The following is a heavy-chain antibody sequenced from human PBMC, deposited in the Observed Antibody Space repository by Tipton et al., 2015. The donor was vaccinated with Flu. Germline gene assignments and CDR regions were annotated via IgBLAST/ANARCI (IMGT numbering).Heavy chain of an antibody. V-gene: IGHV4-34*01. D-gene: IGHD6-13*01. CDR1: GGSFSGYY. CDR2: INHSGST. Sequence: LRLSCAVYGGSFSGYYWSWIRQPPGKGLEWIGEINHSGSTNYNPSLKSRVTISVDTSKSQFSLKLSSVTAADTAVYYCARGGFYSSSWYAYWGQGTLVTVSS. J-gene: IGHJ4*02. CDR3: ARGGFYSSSWYAY.